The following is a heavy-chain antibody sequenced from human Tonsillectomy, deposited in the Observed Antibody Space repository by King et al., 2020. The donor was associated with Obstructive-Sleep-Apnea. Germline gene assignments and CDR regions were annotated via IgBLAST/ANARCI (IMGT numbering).Heavy chain of an antibody. CDR3: ARDRNGRNWFDP. CDR2: IHSSGTT. J-gene: IGHJ5*02. D-gene: IGHD2-8*01. Sequence: VQLQESGPGLVKPSETLSLTCTVSGGSISSYYWSWIRQPAGKGLEWVGRIHSSGTTNYNPSLQSRVTMSVDTSKNQVSLRLTSETAADTAVYYCARDRNGRNWFDPWGQGTLVTVSS. CDR1: GGSISSYY. V-gene: IGHV4-4*07.